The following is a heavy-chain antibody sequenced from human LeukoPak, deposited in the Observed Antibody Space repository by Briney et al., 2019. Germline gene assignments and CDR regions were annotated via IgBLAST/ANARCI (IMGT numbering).Heavy chain of an antibody. Sequence: PAGSMRPACAASGFTFSSYAMHWDRPAPGNVLEYVSATSSNGGSTYYANSVKGRFTISRDNSKNTLYLQMGSLRAEDMAVYYCARDQEYYDFWSGYPSPLDYWGQGTLVTVSS. J-gene: IGHJ4*02. CDR3: ARDQEYYDFWSGYPSPLDY. D-gene: IGHD3-3*01. CDR2: TSSNGGST. V-gene: IGHV3-64*01. CDR1: GFTFSSYA.